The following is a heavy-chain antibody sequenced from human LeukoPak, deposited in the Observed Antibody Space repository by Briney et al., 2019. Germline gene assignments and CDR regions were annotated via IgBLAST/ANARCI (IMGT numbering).Heavy chain of an antibody. Sequence: SETLSLTCTVSGGSISSYYWSWIRQPPGKGLEWIGEINHSGSTNYNPSLKSRVTISVDTSKNQFSLKLSSVTAADTAVYYCASAHPITVGYYFDYWGQGTLVTVSS. CDR3: ASAHPITVGYYFDY. D-gene: IGHD2-15*01. J-gene: IGHJ4*02. V-gene: IGHV4-34*01. CDR1: GGSISSYY. CDR2: INHSGST.